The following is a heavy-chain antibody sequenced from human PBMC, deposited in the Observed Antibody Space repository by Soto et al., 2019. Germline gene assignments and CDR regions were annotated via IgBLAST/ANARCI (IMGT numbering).Heavy chain of an antibody. CDR3: ASFMRGPRYGSGSYDSYSY. D-gene: IGHD3-10*01. CDR1: GFTFSSYA. Sequence: GGSLRLSCAASGFTFSSYAMSWVRQAPGKGLEWVSAISGSGGSTYYADSVKGRFTISRDNSKNTLYLQMNSLRAEDTAVYYCASFMRGPRYGSGSYDSYSYWGQGTLVTVSS. J-gene: IGHJ4*02. CDR2: ISGSGGST. V-gene: IGHV3-23*01.